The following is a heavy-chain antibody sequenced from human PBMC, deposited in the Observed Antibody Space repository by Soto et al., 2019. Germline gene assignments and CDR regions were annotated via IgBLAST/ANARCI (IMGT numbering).Heavy chain of an antibody. CDR3: ARVVKAGDYGDYGKYYFDY. V-gene: IGHV1-18*04. D-gene: IGHD4-17*01. CDR1: GYTFAYYE. Sequence: ASVKVSCKASGYTFAYYEITWVRQAPGQGLEWMGWISAYSGNRNYAQKLQGRLTMTTDTSTNTASMELRSLTSDDTAVYYCARVVKAGDYGDYGKYYFDYWGQGTMVTVSS. CDR2: ISAYSGNR. J-gene: IGHJ4*03.